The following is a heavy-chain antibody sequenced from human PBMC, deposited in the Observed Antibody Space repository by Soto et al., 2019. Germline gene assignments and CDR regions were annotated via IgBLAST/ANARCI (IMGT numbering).Heavy chain of an antibody. CDR3: ALGYCSGGSCYNTNYYYYYGMDV. V-gene: IGHV5-51*01. CDR1: GYSFTSYW. J-gene: IGHJ6*02. CDR2: IYPGDSDT. D-gene: IGHD2-15*01. Sequence: ESLKISCKGSGYSFTSYWIGWVRQMPGKGLEWMGIIYPGDSDTRYSPSFQGQVTISADKSISTAYLQWSSLKASDTAMYYCALGYCSGGSCYNTNYYYYYGMDVWGQGTTVTVSS.